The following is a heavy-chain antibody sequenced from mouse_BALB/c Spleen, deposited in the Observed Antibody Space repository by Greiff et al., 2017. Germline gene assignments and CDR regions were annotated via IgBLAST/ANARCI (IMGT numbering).Heavy chain of an antibody. CDR3: AKGLSYFDY. CDR2: IDPSDSYT. Sequence: QVQLQQPGAELVKPGASVKLSCKASGYTFTSYWMHWVKQRPGQGLEWIGEIDPSDSYTNYNQKFKGKATLTVDKSSSTAYMQLSSLTSEDSAVYYCAKGLSYFDYWGQGTTLTVSS. D-gene: IGHD6-5*01. V-gene: IGHV1-69*02. J-gene: IGHJ2*01. CDR1: GYTFTSYW.